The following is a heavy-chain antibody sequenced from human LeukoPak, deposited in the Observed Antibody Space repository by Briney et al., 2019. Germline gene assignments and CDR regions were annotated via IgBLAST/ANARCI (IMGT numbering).Heavy chain of an antibody. J-gene: IGHJ4*02. V-gene: IGHV3-15*01. Sequence: GGSLRLSCAVSGITFNNAWMSRVRQAPGQGLEWVGHIKSKSYGGTIDYAAPVKGRFAISRDDSKDTLYLQMNSLKIDDTAVYYCTTDPGAYEDFWGQGTLVTVSS. CDR3: TTDPGAYEDF. D-gene: IGHD4-17*01. CDR2: IKSKSYGGTI. CDR1: GITFNNAW.